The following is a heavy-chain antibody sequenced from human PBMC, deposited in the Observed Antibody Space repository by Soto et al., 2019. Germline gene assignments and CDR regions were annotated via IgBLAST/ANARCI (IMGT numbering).Heavy chain of an antibody. Sequence: QVQLVQSGAEVKKPGSSVKVSCMASGGTFSRYALSWIRQAPGQGLEWMGGIIPTFERPNYAQRFQGRLKIIADESTSTAYMELSSLRSDDMAVYYCARGSGWYQYAFDLWGQGTMVTVSS. V-gene: IGHV1-69*12. J-gene: IGHJ3*01. CDR3: ARGSGWYQYAFDL. CDR1: GGTFSRYA. D-gene: IGHD6-13*01. CDR2: IIPTFERP.